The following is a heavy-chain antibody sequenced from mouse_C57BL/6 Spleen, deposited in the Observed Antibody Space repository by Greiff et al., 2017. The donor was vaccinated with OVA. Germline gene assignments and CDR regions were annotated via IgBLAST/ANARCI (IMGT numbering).Heavy chain of an antibody. CDR1: GYTFTDYN. V-gene: IGHV1-18*01. Sequence: EVKVVESGPELVKPGASVKIPCKASGYTFTDYNMDWVKQSHGKSLEWIGDINPNNGGTIYNQKFKGKATLTVDKSSSTAYMELRSLTSEDTAVYYCARGPGTYDYWGQGTTLTVSS. CDR2: INPNNGGT. CDR3: ARGPGTYDY. J-gene: IGHJ2*01. D-gene: IGHD4-1*01.